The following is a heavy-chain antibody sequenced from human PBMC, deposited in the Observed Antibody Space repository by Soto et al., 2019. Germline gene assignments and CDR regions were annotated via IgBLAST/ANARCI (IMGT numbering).Heavy chain of an antibody. J-gene: IGHJ3*02. V-gene: IGHV1-46*03. D-gene: IGHD6-19*01. CDR3: ARVKGIAVAGNHSGAFDI. CDR2: INPSGGST. CDR1: GYTFTSYY. Sequence: ASVKVSCKASGYTFTSYYMHWVRQAPGQGLEWMGIINPSGGSTSYAQKFQGRVTMTRGTSTSTVYMELSSLRSEDTAVYYCARVKGIAVAGNHSGAFDIWGQGTMVTVSS.